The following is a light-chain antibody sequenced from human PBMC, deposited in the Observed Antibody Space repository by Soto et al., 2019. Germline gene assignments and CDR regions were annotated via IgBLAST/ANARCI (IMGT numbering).Light chain of an antibody. J-gene: IGKJ2*01. CDR3: QQDGGSVYT. CDR1: QSIIRNY. V-gene: IGKV3-20*01. Sequence: EIVLTQSPGTLSLSPGEGVTLSCRASQSIIRNYLAWYQQKPGQAPRLLIFGTSTRASGIPDRFSGSGSGTDFTLTITRLEPEDFAVYYCQQDGGSVYTFGQGTKVEIK. CDR2: GTS.